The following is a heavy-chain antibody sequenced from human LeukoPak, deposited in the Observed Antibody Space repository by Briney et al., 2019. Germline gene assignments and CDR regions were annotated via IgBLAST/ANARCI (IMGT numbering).Heavy chain of an antibody. D-gene: IGHD3-10*01. CDR2: INPNSGGT. CDR1: GYTFTGYY. Sequence: ASVKVSCKASGYTFTGYYMHWVRQAPGQGLEWMGWINPNSGGTNYAQKFRGRVTMTRDTSISTAYMELSRLRSDDTAVYYCARPPYGSGSYYNGDYYYMDVWGKGTTVTISS. J-gene: IGHJ6*03. V-gene: IGHV1-2*02. CDR3: ARPPYGSGSYYNGDYYYMDV.